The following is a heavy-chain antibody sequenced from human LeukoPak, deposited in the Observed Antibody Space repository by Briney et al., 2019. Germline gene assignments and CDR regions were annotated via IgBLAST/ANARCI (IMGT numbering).Heavy chain of an antibody. CDR2: INWSGGST. J-gene: IGHJ4*02. CDR1: GFTFDDYG. D-gene: IGHD2-2*01. V-gene: IGHV3-20*04. CDR3: ARDLRCSSTSCSSI. Sequence: PGGSLRLSCAASGFTFDDYGMSWVRQAPGKGLGWVSEINWSGGSTRYADSVKGRFTISRDNTKNSLYLQMNSLRAEDTALYYCARDLRCSSTSCSSIWGQGTLVTVSS.